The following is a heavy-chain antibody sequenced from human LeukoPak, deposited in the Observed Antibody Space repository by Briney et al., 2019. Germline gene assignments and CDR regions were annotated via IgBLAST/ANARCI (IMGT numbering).Heavy chain of an antibody. D-gene: IGHD4-17*01. CDR3: AKGGSLTTVTHFDY. V-gene: IGHV3-23*01. Sequence: GGTLRLSCAASGFTFSNYGMSWVRQAPGKGLEWVSGIGDSGGSTYYADSVKGRFTISRDNSKNTLYLQMNSLRAEDTAVYYCAKGGSLTTVTHFDYWGQGTLVTVSS. CDR2: IGDSGGST. J-gene: IGHJ4*02. CDR1: GFTFSNYG.